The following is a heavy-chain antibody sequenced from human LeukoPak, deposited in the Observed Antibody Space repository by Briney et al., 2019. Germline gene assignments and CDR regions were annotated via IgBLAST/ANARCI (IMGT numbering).Heavy chain of an antibody. CDR3: ARHRTAQSAPDY. Sequence: SETLSLTCAVSGYSISSGYYWGWIRQPPGKGLELIVIIYHSGSTYYNPSLKSRVTISVDTSKNQFSLKLSSVTAADTAVYYCARHRTAQSAPDYWGQGTLVTVSS. CDR1: GYSISSGYY. V-gene: IGHV4-38-2*01. CDR2: IYHSGST. J-gene: IGHJ4*02.